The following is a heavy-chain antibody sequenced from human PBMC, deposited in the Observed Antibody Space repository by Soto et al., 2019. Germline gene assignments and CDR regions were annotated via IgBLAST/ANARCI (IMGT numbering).Heavy chain of an antibody. D-gene: IGHD6-13*01. CDR3: ARREGAAGTDWWFDP. V-gene: IGHV4-39*01. J-gene: IGHJ5*02. Sequence: SETLSLTCTVSGGSISSSSFHWGWIRQPPGKGLEWIGSIYYSGSTYYSPSLKNRVTISVDTSKNQFSLKLSSVTAADTAVYYCARREGAAGTDWWFDPWGQGTLVTVSS. CDR1: GGSISSSSFH. CDR2: IYYSGST.